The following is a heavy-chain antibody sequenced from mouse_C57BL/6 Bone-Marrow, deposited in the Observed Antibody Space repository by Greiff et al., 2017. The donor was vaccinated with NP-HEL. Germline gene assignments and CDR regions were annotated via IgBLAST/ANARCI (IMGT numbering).Heavy chain of an antibody. CDR1: GFSLTSDG. V-gene: IGHV2-6*01. J-gene: IGHJ4*01. Sequence: QVQLKESGPGLVAPSQSLSITCTVSGFSLTSDGVDWVRQSPGKGLEWLGVIWGVGSTNYNSALKSRLSISKDNSKNQVVLKMDRLQTDDTAMYYRASDMDVWGQGTSVTVSS. CDR3: ASDMDV. CDR2: IWGVGST.